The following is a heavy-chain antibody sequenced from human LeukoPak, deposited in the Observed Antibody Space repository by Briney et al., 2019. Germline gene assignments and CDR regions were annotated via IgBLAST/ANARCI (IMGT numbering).Heavy chain of an antibody. Sequence: SETLSLTCTVSGGSISSGGYYWSWIRQHPGKGLEWIGYIYYSGSTYYNPSLKSRVTISVDTSKTQFSLKLTSVTAADTAVYYCARDTIESGVDYWGQGTLATVSS. CDR2: IYYSGST. D-gene: IGHD7-27*01. CDR3: ARDTIESGVDY. V-gene: IGHV4-31*03. J-gene: IGHJ4*02. CDR1: GGSISSGGYY.